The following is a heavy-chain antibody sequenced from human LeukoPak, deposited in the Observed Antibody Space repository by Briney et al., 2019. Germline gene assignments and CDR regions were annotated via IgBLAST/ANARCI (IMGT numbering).Heavy chain of an antibody. V-gene: IGHV3-48*03. CDR3: ATLTVASNFDY. J-gene: IGHJ4*02. Sequence: GGSLRLSCAASRFAFSVYEMYWVRQAPGKGLEWAAYISSSGGTRYYADSVKGRFTISRDNAKNSLYLQMNSLRAEDTAVYHCATLTVASNFDYWGPGTLVTVSS. CDR2: ISSSGGTR. CDR1: RFAFSVYE. D-gene: IGHD6-19*01.